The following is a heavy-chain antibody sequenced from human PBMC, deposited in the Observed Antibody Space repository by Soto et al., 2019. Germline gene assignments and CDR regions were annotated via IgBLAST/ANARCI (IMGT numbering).Heavy chain of an antibody. D-gene: IGHD4-17*01. J-gene: IGHJ4*02. CDR3: ARDRGYGEFDY. Sequence: QVQLQESGPGLVKPSETLSLTCTVSGGSISSYYWSWIRQPPGKGLEWIGYIYYSGSTNYNPSLKSRVTISVDTSKNQFSLKLSSVTAADTAVYECARDRGYGEFDYWGQGTLVTVSS. CDR1: GGSISSYY. CDR2: IYYSGST. V-gene: IGHV4-59*01.